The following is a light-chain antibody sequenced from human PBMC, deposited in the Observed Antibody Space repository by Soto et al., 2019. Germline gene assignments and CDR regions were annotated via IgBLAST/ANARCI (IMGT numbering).Light chain of an antibody. CDR2: DVS. CDR1: SSDVGGYNS. CDR3: SSYTSSSPVV. J-gene: IGLJ2*01. Sequence: QSALTQPASVSGSPGQSITISCTGSSSDVGGYNSVSWYQQHPGKAPKLMIYDVSNRPSGVSNRFSGSKSGNTASLTISGLQAEDEADYYCSSYTSSSPVVFGGGTKLPVL. V-gene: IGLV2-14*01.